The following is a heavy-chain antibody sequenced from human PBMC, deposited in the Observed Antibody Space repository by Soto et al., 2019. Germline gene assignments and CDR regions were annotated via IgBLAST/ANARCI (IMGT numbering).Heavy chain of an antibody. CDR3: ARRWRTGQLDVTPIGISYYGMDV. Sequence: KTSETLSLTCTVSGGSISSSSYYWGWIRQPPGKGLEWIGSIYYSGSTYYNPSLKSRVTISVDTSKNQFSLKLSSVTAADTAVYYCARRWRTGQLDVTPIGISYYGMDVWGQGTTVTVSS. D-gene: IGHD6-6*01. J-gene: IGHJ6*02. CDR1: GGSISSSSYY. V-gene: IGHV4-39*01. CDR2: IYYSGST.